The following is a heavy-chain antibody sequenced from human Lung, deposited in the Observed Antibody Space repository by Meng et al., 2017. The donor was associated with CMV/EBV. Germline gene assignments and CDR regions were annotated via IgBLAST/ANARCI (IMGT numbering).Heavy chain of an antibody. CDR3: ARDDSSS. CDR1: GLNVSSDA. CDR2: ISYYGSNK. D-gene: IGHD3-22*01. Sequence: LGVSGGGVCQSGMCLRLTCVGSGLNVSSDAMHWIRQGPGKGVEWVAFISYYGSNKYYADSVKDRFTIYRDNYKNTLYLQMNSLRAEDTAVYDFARDDSSSWGQGTMVTVSS. J-gene: IGHJ5*02. V-gene: IGHV3-30-3*01.